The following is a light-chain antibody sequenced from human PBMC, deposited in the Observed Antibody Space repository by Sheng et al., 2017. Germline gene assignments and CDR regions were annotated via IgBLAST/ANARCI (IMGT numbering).Light chain of an antibody. CDR1: QYISVW. CDR2: KAS. V-gene: IGKV1-5*03. Sequence: DIQMTQSPSTLSASVGDRVTITCRASQYISVWLAWYQQKPGKAPNLLIYKASNLDSGVPSRFSGSGSGTEFTLTISSLQPDDFATYYCQQYDSLPITFGQGTRLDIK. CDR3: QQYDSLPIT. J-gene: IGKJ5*01.